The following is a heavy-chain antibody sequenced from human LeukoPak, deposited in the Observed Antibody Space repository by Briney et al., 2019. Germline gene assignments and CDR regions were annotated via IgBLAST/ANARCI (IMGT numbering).Heavy chain of an antibody. Sequence: PSETLSLTCTVSGGSISSYYWSWLRQPAGKGLEWIGRIYTSGSTNYNPSLKSRVTMSVDTSKNQFSLTLNSVTAADTAVYYCARDSVTRALDYWGQGTLVTVSS. CDR3: ARDSVTRALDY. D-gene: IGHD4-23*01. CDR2: IYTSGST. J-gene: IGHJ4*02. V-gene: IGHV4-4*07. CDR1: GGSISSYY.